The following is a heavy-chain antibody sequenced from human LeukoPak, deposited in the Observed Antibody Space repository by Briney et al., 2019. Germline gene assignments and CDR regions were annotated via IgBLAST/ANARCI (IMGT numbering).Heavy chain of an antibody. CDR3: ARPIVSGYYLTYYFDY. D-gene: IGHD3-3*01. J-gene: IGHJ4*02. CDR1: GGSISSYY. Sequence: SETLSLTCTVSGGSISSYYWSWIRQPPGKGLEWIGYIYYSGSTNYNPSLKSRVTISVDMSKNQFSLKLSSVTAADTAVYYCARPIVSGYYLTYYFDYWGQGTLVTVSS. V-gene: IGHV4-59*08. CDR2: IYYSGST.